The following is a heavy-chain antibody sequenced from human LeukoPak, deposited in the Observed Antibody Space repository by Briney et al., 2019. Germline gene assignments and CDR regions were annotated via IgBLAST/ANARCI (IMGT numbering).Heavy chain of an antibody. CDR3: ARTNWGALDY. V-gene: IGHV5-51*01. D-gene: IGHD7-27*01. CDR1: GYSFTTYW. J-gene: IGHJ4*02. CDR2: IYPGDSDA. Sequence: GESLKISCKGSGYSFTTYWIAWVRQMPGKGLEWMGIIYPGDSDAKYSPSFQGQVTMSVDKSITTAYLQWSSLKASDTAMYYCARTNWGALDYWGQGTLVTVSS.